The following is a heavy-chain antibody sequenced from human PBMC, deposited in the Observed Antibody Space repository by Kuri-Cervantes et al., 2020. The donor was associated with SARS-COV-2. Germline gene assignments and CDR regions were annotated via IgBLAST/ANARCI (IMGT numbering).Heavy chain of an antibody. V-gene: IGHV5-51*06. Sequence: ASVKDTCKGTGYSFISYWIGWVGQMPGKGLEWMGIIYHGDSDTRYRPCFQGQVTISADKSISTAYLQWSSLKASDTARYYCARLPYSYGSGYYYYYYGMDVWGQGTTVTVSS. D-gene: IGHD5-18*01. J-gene: IGHJ6*02. CDR1: GYSFISYW. CDR2: IYHGDSDT. CDR3: ARLPYSYGSGYYYYYYGMDV.